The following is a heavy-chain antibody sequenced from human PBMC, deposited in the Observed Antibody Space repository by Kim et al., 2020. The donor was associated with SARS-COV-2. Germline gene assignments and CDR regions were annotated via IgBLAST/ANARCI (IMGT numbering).Heavy chain of an antibody. Sequence: ASVKVSCKASGYTFTSYDINWVRQATGQGLEWMGWMNPNSGNTGYAQKFQGRVTMTRNTSISTAYMELSSLRSEDTAVYYCARGVTSGRVVVMIPYYYYYMDVWGKGTTVTVSS. CDR1: GYTFTSYD. V-gene: IGHV1-8*01. D-gene: IGHD3-16*01. CDR3: ARGVTSGRVVVMIPYYYYYMDV. CDR2: MNPNSGNT. J-gene: IGHJ6*03.